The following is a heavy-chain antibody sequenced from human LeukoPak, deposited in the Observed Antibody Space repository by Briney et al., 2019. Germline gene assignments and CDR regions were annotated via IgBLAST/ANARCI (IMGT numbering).Heavy chain of an antibody. J-gene: IGHJ6*03. CDR1: GFTFSSYA. Sequence: GGSLRLSCAASGFTFSSYAMHWVRQAPGKGLEWVAVISYDGSNKYYADSVKGRFTISRDNSKNTLYLQMNSLRAEDTAVYYCAKTARYGSGSYSYYYYMDVWGKGTTVTISS. V-gene: IGHV3-30*04. D-gene: IGHD3-10*01. CDR2: ISYDGSNK. CDR3: AKTARYGSGSYSYYYYMDV.